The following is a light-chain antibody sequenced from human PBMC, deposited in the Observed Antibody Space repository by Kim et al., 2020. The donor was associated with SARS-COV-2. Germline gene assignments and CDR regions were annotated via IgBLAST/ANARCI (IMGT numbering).Light chain of an antibody. J-gene: IGLJ1*01. CDR1: SSDVGIYNY. V-gene: IGLV2-14*03. CDR3: SSYTRSSTNYV. CDR2: AVS. Sequence: QSITLSCTGTSSDVGIYNYVSWYRQHPGKAPKLMIYAVSNRPSGVSNRFSGSKSGNTASLTISGLQAEDEADYYCSSYTRSSTNYVFGTGTKVTVL.